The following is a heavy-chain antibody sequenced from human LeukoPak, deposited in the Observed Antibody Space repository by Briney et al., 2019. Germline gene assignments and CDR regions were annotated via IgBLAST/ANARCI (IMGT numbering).Heavy chain of an antibody. Sequence: GGSLRLSCAASGFTFSSHAMSWVRQAPGKGLEWVSVISGSGGSTYYADSVKGRFTISRDNSKNTLYLQMNSLRAEDTAVYFCAKGWEYYYYYMDVWGKGTTVAVSS. J-gene: IGHJ6*03. D-gene: IGHD1-26*01. CDR2: ISGSGGST. V-gene: IGHV3-23*01. CDR1: GFTFSSHA. CDR3: AKGWEYYYYYMDV.